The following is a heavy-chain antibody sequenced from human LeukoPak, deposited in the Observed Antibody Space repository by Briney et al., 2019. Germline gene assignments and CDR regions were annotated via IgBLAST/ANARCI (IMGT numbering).Heavy chain of an antibody. D-gene: IGHD4-17*01. Sequence: PGGSLRLSCAASGFTFSSYAMSWVRQAPGKGLEWVSAISGSGGSTYYADSVKGRFTISRDNSKNTLYLQMNSLRAEDTAGYYCAKDHDYGDYTDYWGQGTLVTVYS. J-gene: IGHJ4*02. V-gene: IGHV3-23*01. CDR1: GFTFSSYA. CDR2: ISGSGGST. CDR3: AKDHDYGDYTDY.